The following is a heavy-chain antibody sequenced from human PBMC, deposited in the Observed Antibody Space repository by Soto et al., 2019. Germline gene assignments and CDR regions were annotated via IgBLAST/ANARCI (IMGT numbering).Heavy chain of an antibody. D-gene: IGHD3-3*01. Sequence: ASVKVSCKASGYTFTSYGISWVRQAPGQGLEWMGWISAYNGNTNYAQKLQGRVTMTTDTSTSTAYMELRSLRSDDTAVYYCARDLQGVVSNWFDPWGQGTLVTVSS. CDR3: ARDLQGVVSNWFDP. V-gene: IGHV1-18*01. J-gene: IGHJ5*02. CDR2: ISAYNGNT. CDR1: GYTFTSYG.